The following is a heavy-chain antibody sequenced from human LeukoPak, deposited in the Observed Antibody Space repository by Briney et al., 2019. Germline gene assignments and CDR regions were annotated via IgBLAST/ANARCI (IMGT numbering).Heavy chain of an antibody. Sequence: ASVKVSCKASGYTFTSYDINWVRQATGQGLEWMGWMNPNSGNTGYAQTFQGRVTMTRNTSISTAYMELSSLRSEDTAVYYCARDLGYCSSTSCHSRFDPWGQGTLVTVSS. J-gene: IGHJ5*02. CDR3: ARDLGYCSSTSCHSRFDP. D-gene: IGHD2-2*02. CDR2: MNPNSGNT. CDR1: GYTFTSYD. V-gene: IGHV1-8*01.